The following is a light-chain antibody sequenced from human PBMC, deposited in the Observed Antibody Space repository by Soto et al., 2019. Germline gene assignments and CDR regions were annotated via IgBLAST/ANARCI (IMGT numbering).Light chain of an antibody. CDR1: QSVAANY. Sequence: EVVLTHSPGTLSLPPGERATPPFRASQSVAANYLAWYQQKRGQAPRLRIYGASSRATGLPARFSGSGSGTDFTLTIGSLEPEDFAVYYCQQRSEWPITFGQGTRLEIK. CDR3: QQRSEWPIT. CDR2: GAS. V-gene: IGKV3D-20*02. J-gene: IGKJ5*01.